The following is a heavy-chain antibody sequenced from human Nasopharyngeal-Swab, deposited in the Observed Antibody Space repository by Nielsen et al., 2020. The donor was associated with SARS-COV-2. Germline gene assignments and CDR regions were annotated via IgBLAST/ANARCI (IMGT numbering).Heavy chain of an antibody. D-gene: IGHD2-21*01. J-gene: IGHJ6*02. V-gene: IGHV3-21*01. CDR2: ISSSSSYI. CDR3: ARDIPLHYYGMDV. CDR1: GFTFTRYI. Sequence: VVSLRLSCAASGFTFTRYIMTWVRQAPWKGLEWVSSISSSSSYIYYADSVKGRFTISRDNAKNSLYLQINSLRAEDTAVYYCARDIPLHYYGMDVWGQGTTVTVSS.